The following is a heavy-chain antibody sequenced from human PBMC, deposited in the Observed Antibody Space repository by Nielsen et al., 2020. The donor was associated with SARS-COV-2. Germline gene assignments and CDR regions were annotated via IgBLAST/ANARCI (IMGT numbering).Heavy chain of an antibody. CDR1: GYSFTSYW. V-gene: IGHV5-51*01. J-gene: IGHJ5*02. Sequence: GGSLRLSCKGSGYSFTSYWIGWVRQMPGKGLEWMGIIYPGDSDTRYSPSFQGQVTISADKSISTAYLQWSSLKASDTAMYYCASLDTLYGDYAWFDPWGQGTLVTVSS. CDR2: IYPGDSDT. D-gene: IGHD4-17*01. CDR3: ASLDTLYGDYAWFDP.